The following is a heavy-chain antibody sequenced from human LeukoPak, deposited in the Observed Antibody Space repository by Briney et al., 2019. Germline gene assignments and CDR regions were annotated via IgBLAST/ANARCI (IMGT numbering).Heavy chain of an antibody. D-gene: IGHD3-10*01. CDR1: GFTFSSFW. CDR2: INSAGSST. V-gene: IGHV3-74*01. J-gene: IGHJ1*01. Sequence: GGSLRLSCAASGFTFSSFWMHWVRQAPGKGLVWVSRINSAGSSTSYADSVKGRFTISRDNSKNTLYLQMNSLRAEDTAVYYCAKGSSDGSGSERYWGQGTLVTVSS. CDR3: AKGSSDGSGSERY.